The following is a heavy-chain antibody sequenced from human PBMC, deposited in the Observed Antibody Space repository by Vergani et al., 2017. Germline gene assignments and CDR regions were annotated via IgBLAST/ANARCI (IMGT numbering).Heavy chain of an antibody. Sequence: QVQLVQSGAEVKKPGSSVKVSCKASGGTFSSYAISWVRQAPGQGLEWMGGIIPIFGTANYAQKFQGRVTITADESTSTAYMELSSLRPEDTAVYYCARGRLVNKVTTGGYDYYYRDVWGKGNTVTVSS. J-gene: IGHJ6*03. CDR3: ARGRLVNKVTTGGYDYYYRDV. V-gene: IGHV1-69*01. D-gene: IGHD4-17*01. CDR1: GGTFSSYA. CDR2: IIPIFGTA.